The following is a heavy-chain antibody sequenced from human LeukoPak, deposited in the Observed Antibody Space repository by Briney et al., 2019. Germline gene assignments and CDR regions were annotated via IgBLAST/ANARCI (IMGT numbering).Heavy chain of an antibody. J-gene: IGHJ4*02. V-gene: IGHV4-39*01. CDR2: IYYSGST. CDR3: ARHFSTTDGGYTPSDY. D-gene: IGHD4-23*01. CDR1: GGSISSSSYY. Sequence: SETLSLTCTVSGGSISSSSYYWGWIRLPPGKGLEWIGSIYYSGSTYYNPSLKSRVTISVETSKNQFSLKLSSVTAADTAVCYCARHFSTTDGGYTPSDYWGQGTLVTVSS.